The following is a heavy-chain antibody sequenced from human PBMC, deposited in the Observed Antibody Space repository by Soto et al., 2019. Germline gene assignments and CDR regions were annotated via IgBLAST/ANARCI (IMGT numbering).Heavy chain of an antibody. V-gene: IGHV3-30*18. CDR3: EKFIAEAGQGAFDF. Sequence: GGSLRLSCAAPGFTFSSYGMHWVRQAPGKGLEWVAVISYDGSNKYYADSVKGRFNISRENYKKTLYLQMNSLRAEDTAVYYCEKFIAEAGQGAFDFWGHGTLVTVSS. J-gene: IGHJ3*01. CDR1: GFTFSSYG. CDR2: ISYDGSNK. D-gene: IGHD6-13*01.